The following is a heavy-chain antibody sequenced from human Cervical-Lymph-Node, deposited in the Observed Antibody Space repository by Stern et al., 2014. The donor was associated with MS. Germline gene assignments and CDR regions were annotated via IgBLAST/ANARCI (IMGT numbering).Heavy chain of an antibody. Sequence: QVQLVQSGAEVKKPGASVKVSCKASGYTFTGYYFHWVRQAPGQGLEWMGWMNANSGGTKYAQNFQGRVTMTRDTSISTAYMELSGLTSDDTAVYYCARDLVGDGDLSLDNWGQGALVTVSS. CDR1: GYTFTGYY. CDR3: ARDLVGDGDLSLDN. V-gene: IGHV1-2*02. D-gene: IGHD3-10*01. J-gene: IGHJ4*02. CDR2: MNANSGGT.